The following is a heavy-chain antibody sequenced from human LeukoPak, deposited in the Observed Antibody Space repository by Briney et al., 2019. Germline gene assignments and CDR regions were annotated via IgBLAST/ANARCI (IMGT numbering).Heavy chain of an antibody. CDR3: ARDRWGYYSSGYYYGAFDI. CDR1: GFTFSSYS. J-gene: IGHJ3*02. CDR2: ISSSSSYI. Sequence: PGGSLRLSCAASGFTFSSYSMNWVRPAPGKGLEWVSSISSSSSYIYYAASVKGRFTISRKNAKNILDLQMNSLRAEDTAVYYCARDRWGYYSSGYYYGAFDIWGQGTMVTVSS. V-gene: IGHV3-21*01. D-gene: IGHD3-22*01.